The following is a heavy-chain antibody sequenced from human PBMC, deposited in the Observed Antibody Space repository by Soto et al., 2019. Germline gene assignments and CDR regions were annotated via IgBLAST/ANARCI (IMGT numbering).Heavy chain of an antibody. CDR2: INTNTGNP. CDR3: AVGHPYGSGSYDYYYYGMDV. D-gene: IGHD3-10*01. Sequence: GASVKVSCKASGYTFTSYAMNWVRQAPGQGLEWMGWINTNTGNPTYAQGFTGRFVFSLDTSVSTAYLQICSLKAEDTAVYYCAVGHPYGSGSYDYYYYGMDVWGQGTTVTVSS. J-gene: IGHJ6*02. CDR1: GYTFTSYA. V-gene: IGHV7-4-1*01.